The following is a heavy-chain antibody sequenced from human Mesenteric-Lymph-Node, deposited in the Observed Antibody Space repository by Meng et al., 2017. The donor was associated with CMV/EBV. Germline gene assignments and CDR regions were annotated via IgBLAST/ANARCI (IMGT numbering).Heavy chain of an antibody. J-gene: IGHJ5*02. V-gene: IGHV2-5*01. CDR3: ARGRLSIFGVVLNFFDP. CDR1: SLSTSGVG. CDR2: IYWNDDK. D-gene: IGHD3-3*01. Sequence: SLSTSGVGVGWFRQPPGKALEWLALIYWNDDKRYSPSLKNRLTITKDTSKNHVVLTMINMDPVDTATYYCARGRLSIFGVVLNFFDPWGQGTLVTVSS.